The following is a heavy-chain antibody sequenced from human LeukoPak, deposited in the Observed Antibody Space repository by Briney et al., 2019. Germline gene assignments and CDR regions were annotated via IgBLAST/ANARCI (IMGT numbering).Heavy chain of an antibody. CDR1: GFTFNTYS. V-gene: IGHV3-48*02. Sequence: PGGSLRLSCAASGFTFNTYSMNWVRQAPGKGLEWVPYISSTSSPIYYADSVKGRFTISRDNDRNSLHLQMNSLRDEDTAVYYCAGDGSNSGPDFDYWGQGILVTVSS. D-gene: IGHD2/OR15-2a*01. CDR3: AGDGSNSGPDFDY. CDR2: ISSTSSPI. J-gene: IGHJ4*02.